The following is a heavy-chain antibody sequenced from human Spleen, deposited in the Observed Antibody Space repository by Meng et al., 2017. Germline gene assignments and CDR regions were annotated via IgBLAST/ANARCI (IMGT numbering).Heavy chain of an antibody. J-gene: IGHJ3*02. V-gene: IGHV5-51*01. CDR2: IYPRDSDP. D-gene: IGHD1-1*01. CDR3: ARARRGWKNDAFDI. Sequence: GESLKISCKGSGYSFTSYCIGWVRQMPGKGLEWIGIIYPRDSDPTYSPSFQGQVTISADKSISTAYLQWSSLKAPDTAIYYCARARRGWKNDAFDIWGQGTMVT. CDR1: GYSFTSYC.